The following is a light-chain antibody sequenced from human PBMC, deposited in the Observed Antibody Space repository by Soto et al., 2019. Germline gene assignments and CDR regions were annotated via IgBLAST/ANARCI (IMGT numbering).Light chain of an antibody. V-gene: IGKV1-5*01. Sequence: DIQMTQSPSTLSASVGDRVTITCRASQSVSSWLAWYLQKPGKAPKLLIYDASNLESGVPSRFSGSGSGTEFTLTISSLQPDDFATYYCQQYNKYSWTFGQGTKVEVK. J-gene: IGKJ1*01. CDR2: DAS. CDR1: QSVSSW. CDR3: QQYNKYSWT.